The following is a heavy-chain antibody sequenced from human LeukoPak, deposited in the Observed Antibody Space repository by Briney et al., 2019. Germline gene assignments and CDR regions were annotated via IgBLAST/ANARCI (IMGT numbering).Heavy chain of an antibody. D-gene: IGHD3-3*01. Sequence: QPGGSLRLSCAASGFTFSNYSMNWGRQAPGKGLEWVSYISRSSTTIYYADSVKGRFTISRDSAKNSLNLQMNSLRAEDTAVYYCARATTQFDFWTTTYYMDVWGKGTTVTVSS. CDR2: ISRSSTTI. CDR3: ARATTQFDFWTTTYYMDV. J-gene: IGHJ6*03. CDR1: GFTFSNYS. V-gene: IGHV3-48*04.